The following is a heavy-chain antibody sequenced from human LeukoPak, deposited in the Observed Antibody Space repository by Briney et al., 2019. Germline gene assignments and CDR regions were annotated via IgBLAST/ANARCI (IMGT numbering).Heavy chain of an antibody. J-gene: IGHJ6*03. V-gene: IGHV1-69*05. D-gene: IGHD2-15*01. CDR3: ASALGYCSGGSCYSLLDYYYYMDV. Sequence: SVTVSCKASGGTFSSYAISWVRQAPGQGLEWMGGIIPIFGTANYAQKFQGRVTITTDESTSTAYMELSSLRSEDTAVYYCASALGYCSGGSCYSLLDYYYYMDVWGKGTTVTVSS. CDR1: GGTFSSYA. CDR2: IIPIFGTA.